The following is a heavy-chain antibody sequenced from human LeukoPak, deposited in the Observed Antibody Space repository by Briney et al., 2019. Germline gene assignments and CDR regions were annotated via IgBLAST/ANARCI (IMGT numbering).Heavy chain of an antibody. CDR3: ATITIFGVVNQRAPLDY. V-gene: IGHV1-18*01. J-gene: IGHJ4*02. CDR1: GYTFTSYG. Sequence: ASVKVSCVASGYTFTSYGISWVRQAPGQGLEWMGWISAYNGNTNYAQKLQGRVTMTTDTSTSTAYMELRSLRSDDTAVYYCATITIFGVVNQRAPLDYWGQGTLVTVSS. D-gene: IGHD3-3*01. CDR2: ISAYNGNT.